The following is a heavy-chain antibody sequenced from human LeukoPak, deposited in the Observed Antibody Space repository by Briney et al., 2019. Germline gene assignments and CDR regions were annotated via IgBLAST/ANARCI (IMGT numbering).Heavy chain of an antibody. CDR1: GDSINSRSYY. V-gene: IGHV4-39*02. CDR3: AREGSGSLFYYGMDV. J-gene: IGHJ6*02. D-gene: IGHD3-10*01. Sequence: PSETLSLTCTVSGDSINSRSYYWDWIRQPPGKGLEWIGNLYYGGNTHYNPSLKSRVTISVDTSKKRFSLRLSSVTAADSAFYYCAREGSGSLFYYGMDVWGQGTTVTVSS. CDR2: LYYGGNT.